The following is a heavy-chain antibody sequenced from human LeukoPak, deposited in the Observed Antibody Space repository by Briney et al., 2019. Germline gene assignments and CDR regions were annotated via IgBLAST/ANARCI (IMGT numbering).Heavy chain of an antibody. V-gene: IGHV3-30*04. CDR2: ISYDGSNK. Sequence: PGRSLRLSCAASGFTFSSYAMHWVRQAPGKGLEWVAVISYDGSNKYYADSVKGRFTISGDNSKNTLYLQMNSLRAEDTAVYYCARVSYYSSSWYRPPDYYYMDVWGKGTTVTVSS. J-gene: IGHJ6*03. CDR1: GFTFSSYA. D-gene: IGHD6-13*01. CDR3: ARVSYYSSSWYRPPDYYYMDV.